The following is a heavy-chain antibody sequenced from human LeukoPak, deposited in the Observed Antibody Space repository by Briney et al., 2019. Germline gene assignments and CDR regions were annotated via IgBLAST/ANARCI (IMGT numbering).Heavy chain of an antibody. CDR2: IGSSGGGI. V-gene: IGHV3-23*01. CDR1: GFTFSHYS. D-gene: IGHD7-27*01. CDR3: AIDPNWGTHS. Sequence: GGSLRLSCVASGFTFSHYSMNWVRQAPGKRLEWVSIIGSSGGGIHYADSVKGRFTISRDNSKDALYLQMNSLRVEDTAVYYCAIDPNWGTHSWGQGVLVTVSS. J-gene: IGHJ4*02.